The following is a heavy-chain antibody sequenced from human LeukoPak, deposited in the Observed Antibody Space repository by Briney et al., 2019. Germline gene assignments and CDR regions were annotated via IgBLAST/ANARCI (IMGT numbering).Heavy chain of an antibody. CDR2: IYYSGSI. J-gene: IGHJ4*02. V-gene: IGHV4-59*01. CDR1: GGSISSYY. D-gene: IGHD5-24*01. Sequence: PSETLSLTCTVSGGSISSYYWSWIRQPPGKGLEWIGYIYYSGSINYNPSLKSRVTISVDTSKNQFSLKLSSVTAADTAVYYCARDRRGGDGYGPWDCWGQGTLVTVSS. CDR3: ARDRRGGDGYGPWDC.